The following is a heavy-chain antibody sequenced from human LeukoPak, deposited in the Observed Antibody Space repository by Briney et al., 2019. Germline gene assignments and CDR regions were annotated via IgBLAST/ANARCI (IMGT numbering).Heavy chain of an antibody. D-gene: IGHD3-22*01. CDR3: ARGVYYDSSGYWWPNYYMDV. CDR2: INHSGST. CDR1: GGSFSGYY. Sequence: PSETLSLTCAVYGGSFSGYYWSWIRQPPGKGLEWIGEINHSGSTNYNPSLKSRVTISVDTSKNQFSLKLSSVTAADTAVYYCARGVYYDSSGYWWPNYYMDVWGKGTTVTVSS. J-gene: IGHJ6*03. V-gene: IGHV4-34*01.